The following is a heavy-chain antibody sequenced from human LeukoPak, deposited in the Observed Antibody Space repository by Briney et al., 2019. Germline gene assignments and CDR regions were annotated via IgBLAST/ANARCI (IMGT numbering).Heavy chain of an antibody. J-gene: IGHJ5*02. CDR2: ISTTSYYI. D-gene: IGHD1-26*01. CDR3: ARDASGSSTGLIDP. V-gene: IGHV3-21*01. Sequence: TGGSLRLSCAASGFTLRSYGMNWVRQAPGKGLEWVSYISTTSYYIYYADSVKGRFTISRDDAKNSLYLQMNSLRAEDTAVYYCARDASGSSTGLIDPWGQGTLVTVSS. CDR1: GFTLRSYG.